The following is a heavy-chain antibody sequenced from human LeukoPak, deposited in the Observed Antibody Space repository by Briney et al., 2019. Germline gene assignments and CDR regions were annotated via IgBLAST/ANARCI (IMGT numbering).Heavy chain of an antibody. J-gene: IGHJ4*02. CDR3: ARDGVAAPDY. CDR2: VKSDGRST. V-gene: IGHV3-74*01. Sequence: PGGSLRLSCAASGFSFSRYCMHWVRHVPGGGLVWVSRVKSDGRSTTYADSVKARFTISRHNANNTLYLQLNSLRAEDTAVYFCARDGVAAPDYWGQGTLVTVSS. D-gene: IGHD3-3*01. CDR1: GFSFSRYC.